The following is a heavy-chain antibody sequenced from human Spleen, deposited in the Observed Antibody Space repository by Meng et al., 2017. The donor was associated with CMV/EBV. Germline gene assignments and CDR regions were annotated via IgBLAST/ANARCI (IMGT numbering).Heavy chain of an antibody. Sequence: SETLSLTCTVSGYSISSGYYWGWIRQPPGKGLEWIGSIYHSGSTYYNPSLKSRVTISVDTSKNQFSLKLSSVTAADTAVYYCAGGQYSTTFAALNYYDYYGLDVWGQGTTVTVSS. CDR2: IYHSGST. J-gene: IGHJ6*02. CDR3: AGGQYSTTFAALNYYDYYGLDV. CDR1: GYSISSGYY. D-gene: IGHD3-16*01. V-gene: IGHV4-38-2*02.